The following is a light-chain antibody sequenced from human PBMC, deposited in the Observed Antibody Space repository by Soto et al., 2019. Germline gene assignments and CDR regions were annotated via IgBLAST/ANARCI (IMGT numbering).Light chain of an antibody. J-gene: IGKJ1*01. V-gene: IGKV1-5*03. CDR1: QSISGY. Sequence: DIQMTQSPSSLSASVGDRVTITCRASQSISGYLNWYQQKPGKAPKLLIYKASTLKSGVPSRFSGSGSGTEFTLTISSLQPDDFATYYCQHYNSYSEALGQGTKVDIK. CDR3: QHYNSYSEA. CDR2: KAS.